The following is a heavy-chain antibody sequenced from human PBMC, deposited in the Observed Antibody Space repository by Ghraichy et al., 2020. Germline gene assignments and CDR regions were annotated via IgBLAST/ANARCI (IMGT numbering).Heavy chain of an antibody. CDR1: GFTFSSYA. D-gene: IGHD5-18*01. CDR2: ISYDGSNK. CDR3: AGDVDTAMVPFDY. V-gene: IGHV3-30-3*01. Sequence: GGSLRLSCAASGFTFSSYAMHWVRQAPGKGLEWVAVISYDGSNKYYADSVKGRFTISRDNSKNTLYLQMNSLRAEDTAVYYCAGDVDTAMVPFDYWGQGILVTVSS. J-gene: IGHJ4*02.